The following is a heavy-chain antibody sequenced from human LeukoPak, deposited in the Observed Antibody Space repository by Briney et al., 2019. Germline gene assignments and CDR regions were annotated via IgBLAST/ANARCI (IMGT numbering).Heavy chain of an antibody. CDR3: ARDSLYCSSTSCLSPFDY. CDR1: GYTFTSYA. D-gene: IGHD2-2*01. V-gene: IGHV1-3*01. Sequence: GASVKVSCKASGYTFTSYAMHWVRQAPGQRLEWMGWINAGNGNTKYSQKFQGRVTITRDTSASTAYMELSSLRSEDTAVCYCARDSLYCSSTSCLSPFDYWGQGTLVTVSS. J-gene: IGHJ4*02. CDR2: INAGNGNT.